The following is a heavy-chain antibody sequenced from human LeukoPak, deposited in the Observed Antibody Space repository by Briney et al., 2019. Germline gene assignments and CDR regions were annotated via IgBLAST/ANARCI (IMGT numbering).Heavy chain of an antibody. CDR3: AKDREYYYDSSGYIDY. CDR2: ISGSGAST. D-gene: IGHD3-22*01. J-gene: IGHJ4*02. CDR1: GFTLSTNA. V-gene: IGHV3-23*01. Sequence: GGSLRLSCLTSGFTLSTNAMSWVRQAPGKGLEWISGISGSGASTYYVDSVKGRFTISRDNSKNTLYLQMNSLRAEDTAVYYCAKDREYYYDSSGYIDYWGQGTLVTVSS.